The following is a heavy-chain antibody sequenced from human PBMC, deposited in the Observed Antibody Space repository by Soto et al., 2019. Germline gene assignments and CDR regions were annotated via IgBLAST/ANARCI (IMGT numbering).Heavy chain of an antibody. D-gene: IGHD6-19*01. CDR2: IYYSGST. Sequence: PSETLSLTCTVSGGSISSYYWSWIRQPPGKGLEWIGYIYYSGSTNYNPSLKSRVTISVDTSKNQFSLKLSSVTAADTAVYYCAREVSSGCDYWGQGTLVTVSS. J-gene: IGHJ4*02. CDR3: AREVSSGCDY. CDR1: GGSISSYY. V-gene: IGHV4-59*01.